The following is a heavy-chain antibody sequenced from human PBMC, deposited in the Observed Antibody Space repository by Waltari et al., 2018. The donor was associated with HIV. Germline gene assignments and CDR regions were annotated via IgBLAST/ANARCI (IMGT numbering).Heavy chain of an antibody. V-gene: IGHV1-69*13. D-gene: IGHD3-22*01. CDR2: IIHLVGRS. CDR1: RGTFDSYG. CDR3: ATYFFDSSGWGVGPLEH. Sequence: QVQLQQSGPEVKRPGSSVKVSCRASRGTFDSYGISWMRQAPGKGLEWIGGIIHLVGRSNIERNFKGRILFSEDEGANTAFVDLSGLKSDDTAVYFCATYFFDSSGWGVGPLEHWGQGTPISVSS. J-gene: IGHJ1*01.